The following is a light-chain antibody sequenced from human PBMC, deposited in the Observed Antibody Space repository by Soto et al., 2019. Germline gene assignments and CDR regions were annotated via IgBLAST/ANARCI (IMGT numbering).Light chain of an antibody. CDR1: QSISTNY. CDR3: QQYGNSPWT. J-gene: IGKJ1*01. V-gene: IGKV3-20*01. CDR2: GAS. Sequence: EIVFTQSPGTLSLSPGERATLSCRASQSISTNYLAWYQQNVGQAPRLLIYGASNRASGIPDRFSGSGSGTDFTLIISRLEPEDFAMYYCQQYGNSPWTFGQGTKVDIK.